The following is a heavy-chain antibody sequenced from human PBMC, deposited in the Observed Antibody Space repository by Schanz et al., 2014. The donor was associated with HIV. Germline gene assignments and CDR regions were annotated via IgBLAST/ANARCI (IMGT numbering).Heavy chain of an antibody. CDR1: GGTFINYA. CDR2: IIPLFGTS. J-gene: IGHJ4*02. V-gene: IGHV1-69*01. Sequence: QVQLVQSGAEVKKHGSSVKVFCRASGGTFINYAFSWVRQAPGQGLEWMGGIIPLFGTSNYAQKFQGRATITADESTSTAYMELSSLRSEDTAVYYCARDSPVAAGTLDYWGQGTLVTVS. D-gene: IGHD6-13*01. CDR3: ARDSPVAAGTLDY.